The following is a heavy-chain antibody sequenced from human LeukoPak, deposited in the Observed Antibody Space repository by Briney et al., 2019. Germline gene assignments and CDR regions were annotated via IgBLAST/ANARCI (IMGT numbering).Heavy chain of an antibody. Sequence: ASVKVSCKASGGTFSSYAISWVRQAPGQGLEWMGRIIPILGIANYAQKFQGRVTITADKSTSTAYMELSSLRSEDTAVYYCAREYAWLRLGKFDYWGQGTLVTVSS. CDR1: GGTFSSYA. D-gene: IGHD5-12*01. V-gene: IGHV1-69*04. CDR2: IIPILGIA. J-gene: IGHJ4*02. CDR3: AREYAWLRLGKFDY.